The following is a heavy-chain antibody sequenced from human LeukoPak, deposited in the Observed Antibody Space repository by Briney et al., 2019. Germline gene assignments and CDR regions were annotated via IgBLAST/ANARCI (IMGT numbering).Heavy chain of an antibody. CDR3: ARHERYSYGLGPGDAFDI. D-gene: IGHD5-18*01. CDR2: IYYSGST. Sequence: SSETLSLTCTVSGGSISSSSYYWGWIRQPPGKGLEWIGSIYYSGSTYYNPSLKSRVTISVDTSKNQFSLKLSSVTAADTAVCYCARHERYSYGLGPGDAFDIWGQGTMVTVSS. V-gene: IGHV4-39*01. J-gene: IGHJ3*02. CDR1: GGSISSSSYY.